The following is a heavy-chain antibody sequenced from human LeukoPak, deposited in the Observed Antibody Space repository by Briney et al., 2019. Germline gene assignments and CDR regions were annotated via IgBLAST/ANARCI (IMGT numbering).Heavy chain of an antibody. CDR2: IYSGGST. D-gene: IGHD3-22*01. CDR1: GFAFSSYV. V-gene: IGHV3-53*01. Sequence: PGGSLRLSCAASGFAFSSYVLHWVRQAPGKGLEWVSVIYSGGSTYYADSVKGRFTISRDNSKNTLYLQMNSLRAEDTAVYYCAKSSGYYAFDIWGQGTMVTVSS. J-gene: IGHJ3*02. CDR3: AKSSGYYAFDI.